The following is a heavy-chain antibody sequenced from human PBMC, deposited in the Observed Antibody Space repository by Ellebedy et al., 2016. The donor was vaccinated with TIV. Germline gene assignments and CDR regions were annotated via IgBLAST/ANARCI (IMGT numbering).Heavy chain of an antibody. CDR1: GLTFDDYA. CDR3: ARDRGDYSISGP. Sequence: HTGGSLRLXXAASGLTFDDYAMHWVRQAPGNKLVWVSRIKSDGSGTTYADSVKGRFTTSRDNARNTLYLQMNSLRGEDTAVYFCARDRGDYSISGPWGQGTLVTVSS. D-gene: IGHD4-11*01. V-gene: IGHV3-74*01. J-gene: IGHJ5*02. CDR2: IKSDGSGT.